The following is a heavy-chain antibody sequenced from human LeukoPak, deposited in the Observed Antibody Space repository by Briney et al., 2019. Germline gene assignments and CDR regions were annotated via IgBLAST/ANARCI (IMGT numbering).Heavy chain of an antibody. Sequence: WETLSLTCAVSGYSISSGYYWGCIRQPPGKGLEWIGSIYHSGSTYYNPSLKSRVTISVDTSKNQFSLKLSSVTAADTAVYYCARHNRGTHGSFDYWGQGTLVTVSS. CDR3: ARHNRGTHGSFDY. J-gene: IGHJ4*02. D-gene: IGHD2-8*01. V-gene: IGHV4-38-2*01. CDR1: GYSISSGYY. CDR2: IYHSGST.